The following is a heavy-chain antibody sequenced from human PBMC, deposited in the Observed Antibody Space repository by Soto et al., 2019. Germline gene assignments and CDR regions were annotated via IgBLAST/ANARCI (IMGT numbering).Heavy chain of an antibody. CDR1: GFTFSDYY. V-gene: IGHV3-11*01. D-gene: IGHD2-2*01. CDR3: ATESGGCSSTSCYLEYYYYYMDV. J-gene: IGHJ6*03. Sequence: SGGSLRLSCAASGFTFSDYYMSWIRQAPGKGLEWVSYISSSGSTIYYADSVKGRFTISRDNAKNSLYLQMNSLRAEDTAVYYCATESGGCSSTSCYLEYYYYYMDVWGKGTTVTVSS. CDR2: ISSSGSTI.